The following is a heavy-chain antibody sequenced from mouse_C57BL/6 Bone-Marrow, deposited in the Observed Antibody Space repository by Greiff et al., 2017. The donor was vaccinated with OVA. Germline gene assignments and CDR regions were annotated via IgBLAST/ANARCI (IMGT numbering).Heavy chain of an antibody. CDR3: ARGTVAPFY. Sequence: QVQLQQPGAELVRPGTSVKLSCKASGYTFTSYWMHWVKQRPGQGLEWIGVIDPSDSYTNYNQKFKGKATLTVDTSSSTAYMQLSSLTSEDSAVYDCARGTVAPFYGGQGTTLTVTA. D-gene: IGHD1-1*01. V-gene: IGHV1-59*01. CDR2: IDPSDSYT. J-gene: IGHJ2*01. CDR1: GYTFTSYW.